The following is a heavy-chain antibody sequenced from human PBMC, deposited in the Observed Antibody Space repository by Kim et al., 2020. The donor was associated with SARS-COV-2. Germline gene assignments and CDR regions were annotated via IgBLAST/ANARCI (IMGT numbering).Heavy chain of an antibody. V-gene: IGHV3-33*03. CDR3: AKGVAAAGYYGMDV. J-gene: IGHJ6*02. D-gene: IGHD6-13*01. Sequence: YGDSVKGRVTISRDNSKRTLYLEMNSLRVDDTAVYYCAKGVAAAGYYGMDVWGQGTTVIVSS.